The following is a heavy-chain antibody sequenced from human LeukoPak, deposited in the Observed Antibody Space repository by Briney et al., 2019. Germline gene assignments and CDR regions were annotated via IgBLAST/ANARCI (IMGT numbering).Heavy chain of an antibody. D-gene: IGHD3-3*01. V-gene: IGHV4-59*01. CDR2: IYYSGST. J-gene: IGHJ4*02. CDR3: ASSYYDFWSGYSYYFDY. Sequence: SETLSLTRTVSGGSISSYYWSWIRQPPGKGLEWIGYIYYSGSTNYNPSLKSRVTISVDTSKNQFSLKLSSVTAADTAVYYCASSYYDFWSGYSYYFDYWGQGTLVTVSS. CDR1: GGSISSYY.